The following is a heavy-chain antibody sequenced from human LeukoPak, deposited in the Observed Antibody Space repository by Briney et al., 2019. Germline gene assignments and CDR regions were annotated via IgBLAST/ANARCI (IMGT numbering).Heavy chain of an antibody. CDR2: IQYDGSNE. Sequence: GGSLRLSCAASGFTFSSYAMHWVRQAPGKGLEWVAYIQYDGSNEQFADSVKGRFSISRDSSKNILYLQVNSLRAEDTAVYYCARDHHRRLYDSQARDTFDIWGQGTMVTVSS. D-gene: IGHD3-22*01. V-gene: IGHV3-30*04. J-gene: IGHJ3*02. CDR3: ARDHHRRLYDSQARDTFDI. CDR1: GFTFSSYA.